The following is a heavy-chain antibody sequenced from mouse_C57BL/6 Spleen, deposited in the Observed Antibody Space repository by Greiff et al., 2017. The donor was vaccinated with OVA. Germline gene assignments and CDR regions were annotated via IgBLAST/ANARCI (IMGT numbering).Heavy chain of an antibody. D-gene: IGHD2-4*01. CDR2: IYPGSGST. CDR3: ARGYDYESYAMDY. Sequence: QVQLQQPGAELVKPGASVKMSCKASGYTFTSYWITWVKQRPGQGLEWIGDIYPGSGSTNYNEKFKSKATLTVDTSSSTAYMQLSSLTSEDSAGYYCARGYDYESYAMDYWGQGTSVTVSS. V-gene: IGHV1-55*01. CDR1: GYTFTSYW. J-gene: IGHJ4*01.